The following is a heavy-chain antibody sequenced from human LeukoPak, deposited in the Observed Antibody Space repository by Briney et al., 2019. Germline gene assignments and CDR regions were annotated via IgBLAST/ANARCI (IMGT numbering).Heavy chain of an antibody. CDR2: IYHSGST. V-gene: IGHV4-30-2*01. CDR1: GGSISSGGYY. CDR3: ARNHDFWSGSGAFDI. J-gene: IGHJ3*02. Sequence: PSETLSLTCTVSGGSISSGGYYWSWIRQPPGKGLEWIGYIYHSGSTYYNPSLKSRVTISVDRSKNQFSLKLSSVTAADTAVYYCARNHDFWSGSGAFDIWGQGTMVTVSS. D-gene: IGHD3-3*01.